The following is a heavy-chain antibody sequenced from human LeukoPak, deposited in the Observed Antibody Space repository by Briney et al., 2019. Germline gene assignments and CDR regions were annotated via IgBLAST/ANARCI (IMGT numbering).Heavy chain of an antibody. J-gene: IGHJ4*02. CDR3: ARDQSGN. V-gene: IGHV3-30-3*01. Sequence: GGSLRLSCAASGFTFSSYAMHWVRQAPGKGLEWVAVMSYDGSNKYYADSVKGRFTISRDNSKNTLYLQMNSLRAEDTAVYYCARDQSGNWGQGTLVTVSS. CDR1: GFTFSSYA. CDR2: MSYDGSNK. D-gene: IGHD3-10*01.